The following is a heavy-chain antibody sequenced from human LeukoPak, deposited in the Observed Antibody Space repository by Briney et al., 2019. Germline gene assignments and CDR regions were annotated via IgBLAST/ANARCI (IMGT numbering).Heavy chain of an antibody. V-gene: IGHV4-39*01. CDR3: ARHEGGSYPDYFDY. D-gene: IGHD1-26*01. CDR2: IYYSGST. CDR1: GGSISSSSYY. Sequence: PSETLSLTCTVSGGSISSSSYYWGWIRQPPGKGLEWIGSIYYSGSTYYNPSLKSRVTISVDTSKNQFSLKLSSVTAADTAVYYCARHEGGSYPDYFDYWGQGTLVTVSS. J-gene: IGHJ4*02.